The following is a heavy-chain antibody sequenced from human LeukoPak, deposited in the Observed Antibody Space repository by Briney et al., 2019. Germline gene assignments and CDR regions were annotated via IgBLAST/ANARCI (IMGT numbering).Heavy chain of an antibody. CDR1: GYTFTSYA. D-gene: IGHD3-3*01. Sequence: ASVKVSCKASGYTFTSYAMNWVRQAPGQGLEWMGWINPNSGGTNYAQKFQGRVTMTTDTSISTTYMELRRLRSDDTAVYYCARDRGGDFWSGSSSWHSYYYMDVWGKGTTVTVSS. J-gene: IGHJ6*03. CDR2: INPNSGGT. V-gene: IGHV1-2*02. CDR3: ARDRGGDFWSGSSSWHSYYYMDV.